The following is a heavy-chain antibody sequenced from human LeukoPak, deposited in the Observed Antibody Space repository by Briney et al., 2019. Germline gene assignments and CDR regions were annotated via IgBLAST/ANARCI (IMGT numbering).Heavy chain of an antibody. J-gene: IGHJ4*02. CDR3: ASKRRIVGAYYFDY. CDR2: IYYSGST. D-gene: IGHD1-26*01. Sequence: PSETLSLTCTVSGGSISSSSYYWGWIRQPPGKGLEWIGSIYYSGSTYYNPSLKSRVTISVDTSKNQFSLKLSSVTAADTAVYYCASKRRIVGAYYFDYWGQGTLVTVSS. CDR1: GGSISSSSYY. V-gene: IGHV4-39*07.